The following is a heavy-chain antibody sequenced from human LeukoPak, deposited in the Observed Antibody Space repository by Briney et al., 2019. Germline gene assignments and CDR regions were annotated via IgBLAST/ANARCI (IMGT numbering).Heavy chain of an antibody. CDR2: ISPSGRHT. J-gene: IGHJ4*02. Sequence: KPGGSLRLSCAASGFTFSDYYMSWIRQAPGKGLEWVSYISPSGRHTNYADSVKGRFTISRDNAKNSLYLQMNSLRAEDTAVYYCARQPSSQNFDYWGQGALVTVSS. CDR3: ARQPSSQNFDY. V-gene: IGHV3-11*03. CDR1: GFTFSDYY. D-gene: IGHD6-13*01.